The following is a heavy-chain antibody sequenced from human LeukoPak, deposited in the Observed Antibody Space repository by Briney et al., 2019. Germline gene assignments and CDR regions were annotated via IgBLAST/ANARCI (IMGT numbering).Heavy chain of an antibody. D-gene: IGHD3-3*01. CDR1: GFTFSSYA. CDR3: AKDGAELGFWSGSYYYYYMDV. Sequence: PGGSLRLSCAASGFTFSSYAMSWVRQAPGKGLEWVSAISGSGGSTYYADSVKGRFTISRDNSKNTLYLQMNSLRAEDTAVYYCAKDGAELGFWSGSYYYYYMDVWGKGTMVTVSS. V-gene: IGHV3-23*01. J-gene: IGHJ6*03. CDR2: ISGSGGST.